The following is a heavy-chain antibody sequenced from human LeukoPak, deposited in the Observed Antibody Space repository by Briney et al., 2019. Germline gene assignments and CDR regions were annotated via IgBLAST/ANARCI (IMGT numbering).Heavy chain of an antibody. CDR1: GGSISSGSYY. CDR3: ARYGSGTFMMLFDI. D-gene: IGHD3-10*01. V-gene: IGHV4-61*02. CDR2: IYSSGST. J-gene: IGHJ3*02. Sequence: PSETLSLTCTVSGGSISSGSYYWSWIRQPAGKGLEWIGRIYSSGSTNYNPSLKSRVTISLDTSKNQFSLKLTSVTAADTAVYYCARYGSGTFMMLFDIWGQGTMVTVSS.